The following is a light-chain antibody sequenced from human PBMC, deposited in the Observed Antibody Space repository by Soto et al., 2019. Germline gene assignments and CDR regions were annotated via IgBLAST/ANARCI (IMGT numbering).Light chain of an antibody. V-gene: IGKV1-39*01. CDR2: DAS. CDR1: QRISTY. CDR3: QQNDISPRT. J-gene: IGKJ1*01. Sequence: DIQMTQSPSSLSASVGDRVTITCRASQRISTYLNWYQQKPGNAPKLLIYDASRLQSGVPSRFSGSGSGTDFTLTTSGLQPEDFATYYCQQNDISPRTFGQGTKVETK.